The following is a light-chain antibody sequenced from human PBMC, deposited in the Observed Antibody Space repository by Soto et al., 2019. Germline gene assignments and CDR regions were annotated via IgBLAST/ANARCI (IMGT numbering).Light chain of an antibody. Sequence: EIQMTQSPSTLSASVGDRVTITCRASQSISTWVAWYQQRPGKAPKVLIYDASNLQSGVPSRFSGSGSGTEFTLTISSLQPDEFATYFCQQYNEYLYTFGQGTNLEFK. V-gene: IGKV1-5*01. CDR2: DAS. CDR3: QQYNEYLYT. CDR1: QSISTW. J-gene: IGKJ2*01.